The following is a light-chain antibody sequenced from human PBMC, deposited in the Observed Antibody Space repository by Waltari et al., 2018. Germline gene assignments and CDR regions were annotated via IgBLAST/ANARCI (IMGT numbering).Light chain of an antibody. CDR1: SSDVGAYNF. V-gene: IGLV2-14*01. J-gene: IGLJ2*01. CDR3: SSYTTISTTL. Sequence: QSALAQPASVSGSPGQSITISCTGTSSDVGAYNFVSWYQHHPGKAPKLIIYDVSRWPAVVSNWFFGAKSGNTASLTISGLQAEGEADYYCSSYTTISTTLFGGGTKVTVL. CDR2: DVS.